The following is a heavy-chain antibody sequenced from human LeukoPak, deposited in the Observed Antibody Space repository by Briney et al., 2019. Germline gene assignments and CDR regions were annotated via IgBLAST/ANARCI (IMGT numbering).Heavy chain of an antibody. D-gene: IGHD3-10*01. CDR1: GFTFTSYG. V-gene: IGHV1-18*04. J-gene: IGHJ4*02. Sequence: ASVKVSCKASGFTFTSYGFSWVRQAPGQGLEWMGWISAYNGKTNYAQRLQGRVTMTTDTSTSTAYMELRSLRSDDTAVYYCARDWKGGGSGNFWYWGQGTLVTVSS. CDR2: ISAYNGKT. CDR3: ARDWKGGGSGNFWY.